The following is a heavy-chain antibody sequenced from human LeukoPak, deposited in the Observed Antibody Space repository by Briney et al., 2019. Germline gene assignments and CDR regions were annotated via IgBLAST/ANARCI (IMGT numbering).Heavy chain of an antibody. Sequence: QPGRSLRLSWAASGFTFSNFGMHWVRQAPGKGLEWVAVVAHDGSISYFADSAKGRFTISRDNSKNTLYLQMNKLRVEDTAVYYCAREPAPFRSRWYWIHWGQGTLVTVSS. D-gene: IGHD6-19*01. J-gene: IGHJ4*02. CDR3: AREPAPFRSRWYWIH. CDR1: GFTFSNFG. V-gene: IGHV3-30*03. CDR2: VAHDGSIS.